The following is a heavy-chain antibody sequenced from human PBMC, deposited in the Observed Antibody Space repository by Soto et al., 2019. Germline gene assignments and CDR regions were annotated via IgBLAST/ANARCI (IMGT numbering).Heavy chain of an antibody. CDR2: ISSSSSYI. J-gene: IGHJ4*02. D-gene: IGHD5-12*01. CDR3: ARVATIRTHHYFDY. Sequence: GGSLRLSCAASGFTFSSYSMNWVRQAPGKGLEWVSSISSSSSYIYYADSVKGRFTISRDNAKNSLYLQMNSLRAEDTAVYYCARVATIRTHHYFDYWGQGTLVTVSS. CDR1: GFTFSSYS. V-gene: IGHV3-21*01.